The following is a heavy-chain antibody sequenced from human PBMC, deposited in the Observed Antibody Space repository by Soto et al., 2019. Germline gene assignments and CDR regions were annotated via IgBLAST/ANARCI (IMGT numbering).Heavy chain of an antibody. Sequence: VKVSCKASGYTFTSYGVSWVRQAPGQGLEWMGWISAYNGNTNYAQKLQGRVTMTTDTSTSTAYMDLTSLRSDDTAVYYCARDFRSSCTGSSCIYFDYWGQGTQVTVSS. V-gene: IGHV1-18*04. J-gene: IGHJ4*02. CDR1: GYTFTSYG. CDR2: ISAYNGNT. D-gene: IGHD2-15*01. CDR3: ARDFRSSCTGSSCIYFDY.